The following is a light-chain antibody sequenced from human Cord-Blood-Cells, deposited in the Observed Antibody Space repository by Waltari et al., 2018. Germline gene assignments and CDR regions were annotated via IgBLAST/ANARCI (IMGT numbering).Light chain of an antibody. V-gene: IGKV3-11*01. CDR2: DAS. J-gene: IGKJ4*01. CDR3: QQRSNWPT. CDR1: QSVSSY. Sequence: EIVLTQSPATLSLSPGERATLSCRARQSVSSYLAWYQQKPGQAPRLLIYDASNRATGIPARFSGSGSGTDFTLTISRLEPEDFAVYYCQQRSNWPTFGGGTKVEIK.